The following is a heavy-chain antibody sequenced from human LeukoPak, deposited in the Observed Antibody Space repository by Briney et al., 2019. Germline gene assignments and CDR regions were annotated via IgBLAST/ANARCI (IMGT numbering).Heavy chain of an antibody. V-gene: IGHV4-39*01. CDR2: IYYSGST. D-gene: IGHD5-18*01. CDR3: ARLLGYGTTN. Sequence: SETLSLTCTVSGGSISSSSYYWGWIRQPPGKGPEWIGSIYYSGSTYYNPSLKSRVTISVDTSKNQFSLKLSSVTAADTAVYYCARLLGYGTTNWGQGTLVTVSS. CDR1: GGSISSSSYY. J-gene: IGHJ4*02.